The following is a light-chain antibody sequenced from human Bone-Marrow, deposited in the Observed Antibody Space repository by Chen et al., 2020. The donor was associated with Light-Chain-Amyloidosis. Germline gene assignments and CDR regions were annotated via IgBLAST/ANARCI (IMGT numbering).Light chain of an antibody. CDR3: QVWDGSSDRYV. CDR1: NIGSKS. CDR2: DDS. J-gene: IGLJ1*01. V-gene: IGLV3-21*02. Sequence: SYVLTQPPSVSVAPGQTASITCGGNNIGSKSVHWYQQKPGQAPVLVVYDDSDRPSGIPERVSGSNSGNAATLTISRVEAGDEADYYCQVWDGSSDRYVFGTGTKVTVL.